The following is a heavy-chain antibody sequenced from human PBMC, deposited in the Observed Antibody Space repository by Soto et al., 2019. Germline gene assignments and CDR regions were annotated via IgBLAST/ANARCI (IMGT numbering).Heavy chain of an antibody. CDR1: GDTVTFYY. Sequence: QVQLVQSGAEVKKPGSSVRVSCKASGDTVTFYYINWVRQAPGLGLEWMGRINPILSMSNDAQRFQGRVTMTADKSTSTAYMELSSLRSEDTAMYYCASSYGSGYRAFDYWGQGALFTASS. D-gene: IGHD3-10*01. V-gene: IGHV1-69*02. CDR3: ASSYGSGYRAFDY. CDR2: INPILSMS. J-gene: IGHJ4*02.